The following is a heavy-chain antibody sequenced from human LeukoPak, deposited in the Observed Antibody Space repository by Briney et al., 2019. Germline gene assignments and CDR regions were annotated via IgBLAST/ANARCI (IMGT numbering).Heavy chain of an antibody. CDR1: GFTFSSYG. D-gene: IGHD2-21*02. Sequence: GGSLRLSCAASGFTFSSYGMHWVRQAPGKGLEWVAVISYDGSNKYYADSVKGRFTISRDNSKNTLYLQMNSLRAEDTAVYYCAKSLCGGDCCSHFDYWGQGTLVTVSS. CDR3: AKSLCGGDCCSHFDY. V-gene: IGHV3-30*18. CDR2: ISYDGSNK. J-gene: IGHJ4*02.